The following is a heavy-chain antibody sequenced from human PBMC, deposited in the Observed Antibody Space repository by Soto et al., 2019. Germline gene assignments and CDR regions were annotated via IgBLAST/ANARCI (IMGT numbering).Heavy chain of an antibody. J-gene: IGHJ6*02. CDR3: ARYSRVVVAATPNYYYYGMDV. V-gene: IGHV1-18*01. D-gene: IGHD2-15*01. CDR1: GYTFTSYG. Sequence: ASVKVSCKASGYTFTSYGITWVRQAPGQGIEWVGWISAYNGNTNYAQKLQGRVTMTTDTSTSTAYMALRSLRSDDTDVYYCARYSRVVVAATPNYYYYGMDVWGQGTTVTVSS. CDR2: ISAYNGNT.